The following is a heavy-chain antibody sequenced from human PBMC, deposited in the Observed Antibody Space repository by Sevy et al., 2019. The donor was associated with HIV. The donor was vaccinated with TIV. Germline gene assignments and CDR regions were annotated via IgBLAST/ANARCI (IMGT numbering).Heavy chain of an antibody. V-gene: IGHV3-7*01. J-gene: IGHJ4*02. D-gene: IGHD6-13*01. CDR3: VKAIAKDGSF. CDR1: GFSLNNYW. Sequence: GGSLRLSCVASGFSLNNYWMNWVHQAPGKGLEWVANINQDGSVKYYVDSVRGRFTISRDNARNLVFLQMSSLRVDDSALYYCVKAIAKDGSFWGQGTLVTVSP. CDR2: INQDGSVK.